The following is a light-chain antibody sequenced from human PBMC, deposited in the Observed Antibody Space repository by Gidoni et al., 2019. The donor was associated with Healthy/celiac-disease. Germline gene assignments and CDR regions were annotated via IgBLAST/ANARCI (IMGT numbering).Light chain of an antibody. CDR2: AAS. Sequence: DIQMTQSPASLSASVRDRVTITCRASQSISSYLNWYQQKPGKAPKRLIYAASSLQSGGPSRFSGSGSGTDFPLTIISRQPEDFATYYCQQSYSTPPTFGQGTKVEIK. V-gene: IGKV1-39*01. CDR3: QQSYSTPPT. J-gene: IGKJ1*01. CDR1: QSISSY.